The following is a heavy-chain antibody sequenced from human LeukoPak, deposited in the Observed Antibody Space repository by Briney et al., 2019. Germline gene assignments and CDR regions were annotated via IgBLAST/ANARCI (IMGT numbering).Heavy chain of an antibody. CDR2: INERGTDS. CDR1: GFTFSGHW. Sequence: GGSLRLSCTASGFTFSGHWIHWVRHAPGMGLVWVSRINERGTDSMYAESVKGRFTISRDNAKNTVYLQMNSLRAEDTAVYYCVRDETLWTLDWWGQGTLVSVSS. V-gene: IGHV3-74*03. D-gene: IGHD1-1*01. CDR3: VRDETLWTLDW. J-gene: IGHJ4*02.